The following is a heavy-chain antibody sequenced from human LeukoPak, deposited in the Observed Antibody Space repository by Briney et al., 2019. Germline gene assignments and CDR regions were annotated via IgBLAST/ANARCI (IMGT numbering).Heavy chain of an antibody. CDR1: GFTFSSYG. V-gene: IGHV3-30*02. CDR2: IRYDGSNK. Sequence: PGGSLRLSCAASGFTFSSYGMHWVRQAPGKGLEWVAFIRYDGSNKYYADSVKGRFTISRDNAKNSLYLQMNSLRAEDTAVYYCAIRNSGTPFWGQGTLVTVSS. J-gene: IGHJ4*02. CDR3: AIRNSGTPF. D-gene: IGHD1-26*01.